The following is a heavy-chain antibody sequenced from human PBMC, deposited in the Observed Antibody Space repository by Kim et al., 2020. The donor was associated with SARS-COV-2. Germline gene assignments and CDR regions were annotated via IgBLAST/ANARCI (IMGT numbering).Heavy chain of an antibody. V-gene: IGHV3-23*01. D-gene: IGHD6-13*01. CDR2: T. CDR3: AKTGQLDY. J-gene: IGHJ4*02. Sequence: TYYAGSVGGRFTTSRDNSKNPLSLQMNSLRAEDTALYYCAKTGQLDYWGQGTLVTVSS.